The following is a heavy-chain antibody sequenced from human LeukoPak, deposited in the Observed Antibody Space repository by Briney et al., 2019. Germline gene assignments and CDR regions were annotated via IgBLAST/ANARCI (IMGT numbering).Heavy chain of an antibody. CDR3: AKGSEGY. V-gene: IGHV3-30*02. CDR1: GFTFNNFG. D-gene: IGHD2-15*01. CDR2: IQYDGSNK. J-gene: IGHJ4*02. Sequence: GGSLRLSCEASGFTFNNFGMHWVRQAPGKGLEWVAFIQYDGSNKYYADSVKGQFTISRDNSKNTLYLQMNSLRAEDTAVYYCAKGSEGYWGQGTVVTVSS.